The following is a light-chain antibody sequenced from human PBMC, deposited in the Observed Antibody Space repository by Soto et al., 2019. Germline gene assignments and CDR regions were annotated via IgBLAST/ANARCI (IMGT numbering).Light chain of an antibody. CDR3: QSYDSSLSGYVV. CDR1: SSNIGAGYD. V-gene: IGLV1-40*01. Sequence: QLVLTQPPSVSGAPGQRVTISCTGSSSNIGAGYDVHWYQQLPGTAPKLLIYGNINRPSGVPDRFSGSKSGTSASLAITGLQAEDEADYHCQSYDSSLSGYVVFGGGTKVTVL. J-gene: IGLJ2*01. CDR2: GNI.